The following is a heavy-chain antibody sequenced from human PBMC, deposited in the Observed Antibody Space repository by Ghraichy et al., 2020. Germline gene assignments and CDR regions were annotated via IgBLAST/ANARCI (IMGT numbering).Heavy chain of an antibody. CDR1: GFTFSSYA. CDR3: AKKCGGGIAAAEDSPNWYFDL. V-gene: IGHV3-23*01. CDR2: ISGSGGST. J-gene: IGHJ2*01. Sequence: GESLNISCAASGFTFSSYAMSWVRQAPGKGLEWVSAISGSGGSTYYADSVKGRFTISRDNSKNTLYLQMNSLRAEDTAVYYCAKKCGGGIAAAEDSPNWYFDLWGRGTLVTVSS. D-gene: IGHD6-13*01.